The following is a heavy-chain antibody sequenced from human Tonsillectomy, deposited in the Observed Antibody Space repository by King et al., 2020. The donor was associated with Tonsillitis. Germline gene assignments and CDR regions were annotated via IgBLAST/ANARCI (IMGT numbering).Heavy chain of an antibody. Sequence: VQLVESGAEVKKPGASVKVSCKASGYTFTGYYMHWVRQAPGQGLEWMGWINPKSGATNYAQKFQGRVTMTSDTSISTAYVGLSRLRSDDTAVYYCASPTGGGYYYGMDVWGQGTTVTVSS. CDR1: GYTFTGYY. CDR3: ASPTGGGYYYGMDV. CDR2: INPKSGAT. D-gene: IGHD3-10*01. V-gene: IGHV1-2*02. J-gene: IGHJ6*02.